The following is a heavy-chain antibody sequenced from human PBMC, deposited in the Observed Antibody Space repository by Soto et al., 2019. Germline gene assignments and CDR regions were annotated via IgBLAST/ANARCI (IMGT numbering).Heavy chain of an antibody. CDR2: IYYSGST. V-gene: IGHV4-59*01. Sequence: PSETLSLTCTVSGVSISSYYWSWIRQPPGKGLEGIGYIYYSGSTNYNPSLKSRVTISVDTSKNQFSLKLSSVTAADTAVYYCAGEGSGRGAAAITDAFDIWGQGTVVTVSS. CDR3: AGEGSGRGAAAITDAFDI. CDR1: GVSISSYY. J-gene: IGHJ3*02. D-gene: IGHD6-13*01.